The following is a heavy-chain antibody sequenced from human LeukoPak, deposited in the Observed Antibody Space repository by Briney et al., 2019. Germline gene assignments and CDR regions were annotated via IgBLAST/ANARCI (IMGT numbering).Heavy chain of an antibody. J-gene: IGHJ5*02. CDR1: GFTFSSYW. CDR2: ISGSGGST. Sequence: GGSLRLSCAVSGFTFSSYWMHWVRQAPGEGLVWVSAISGSGGSTYYADSVKGRFTISRDNSKNTLYLQMNSLRAEDTAVYYCAKGSPPRFDPWGQGTLVTVSS. V-gene: IGHV3-23*01. CDR3: AKGSPPRFDP.